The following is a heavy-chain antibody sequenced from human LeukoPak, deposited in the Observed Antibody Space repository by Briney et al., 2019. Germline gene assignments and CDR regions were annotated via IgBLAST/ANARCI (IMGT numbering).Heavy chain of an antibody. CDR3: ARDFPSTSWYAMNWFDP. CDR1: GDSVSSSSAA. J-gene: IGHJ5*02. V-gene: IGHV6-1*01. Sequence: SQTLSLTCAISGDSVSSSSAAWNWIRQSPSRGLEWLGRTYYRTRWYNDYAVSMKSRITMNPDTSKNHFSLQLNSLTPEDTAVYYCARDFPSTSWYAMNWFDPWGQGTLVTVSS. CDR2: TYYRTRWYN. D-gene: IGHD6-13*01.